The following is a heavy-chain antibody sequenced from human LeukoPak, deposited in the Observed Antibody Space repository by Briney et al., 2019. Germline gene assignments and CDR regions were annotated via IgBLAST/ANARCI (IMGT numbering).Heavy chain of an antibody. CDR2: INHGGST. CDR1: GGFFSGYY. CDR3: AREDSGSYPKYYYYMDV. D-gene: IGHD1-26*01. Sequence: SETLSLTCAVYGGFFSGYYWRCVRQPPGKGMGWNGVINHGGSTNYNPSLKSRVTISVDTSKNQFSLKMSSVTAADTAVYYCAREDSGSYPKYYYYMDVWGKGTTVTVSS. V-gene: IGHV4-34*01. J-gene: IGHJ6*03.